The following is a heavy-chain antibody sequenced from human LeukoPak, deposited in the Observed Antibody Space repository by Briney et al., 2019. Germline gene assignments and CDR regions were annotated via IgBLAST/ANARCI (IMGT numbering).Heavy chain of an antibody. V-gene: IGHV3-21*01. Sequence: GGSLRLSCAASGFTFSSYSMNWVRQAPGKGLEWVSSISSSSSYIYYADSVKGRFTISRDNSKNTLYLQMNSLRAEDTAVYYCARPFSIPDDAFDIWGQGTKVTVSS. J-gene: IGHJ3*02. D-gene: IGHD3-3*02. CDR3: ARPFSIPDDAFDI. CDR1: GFTFSSYS. CDR2: ISSSSSYI.